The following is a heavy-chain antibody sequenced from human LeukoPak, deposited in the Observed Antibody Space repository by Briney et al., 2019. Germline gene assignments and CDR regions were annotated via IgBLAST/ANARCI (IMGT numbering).Heavy chain of an antibody. D-gene: IGHD1-26*01. V-gene: IGHV3-23*01. CDR2: ISGGSTTT. Sequence: GGSLRLSCVVSGFTFSNYAMSWVRQAPGKGLEWVSVISGGSTTTFYADSVKGRFTISGDNSKNTLYLQMNGLRADDTAIYYCAKVSIVGADTLRNYDYWGQGTLVTVSS. J-gene: IGHJ4*02. CDR3: AKVSIVGADTLRNYDY. CDR1: GFTFSNYA.